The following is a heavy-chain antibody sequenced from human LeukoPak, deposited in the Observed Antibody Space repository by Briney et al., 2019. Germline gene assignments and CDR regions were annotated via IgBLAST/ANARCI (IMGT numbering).Heavy chain of an antibody. D-gene: IGHD5-12*01. CDR1: GFTFDSYA. V-gene: IGHV3-20*04. CDR3: ARHGDYDYYFDY. Sequence: GGSLRLSCAASGFTFDSYAVSWVRQAPGKGLEWVSGINWSGGTTTYADSVKGRFTISRDNAKNSLYPQVNSLRVEDTALYYCARHGDYDYYFDYWGQGTLVTVSS. CDR2: INWSGGTT. J-gene: IGHJ4*02.